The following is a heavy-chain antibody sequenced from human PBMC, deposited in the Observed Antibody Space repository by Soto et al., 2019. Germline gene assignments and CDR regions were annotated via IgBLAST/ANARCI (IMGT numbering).Heavy chain of an antibody. CDR1: GFTFSSYA. D-gene: IGHD3-10*01. CDR3: AKSWGLWFGESYNCFDP. CDR2: ISGSGGST. V-gene: IGHV3-23*01. Sequence: GSLRLSCAASGFTFSSYAMGWVRQAPGKGLEWVSAISGSGGSTYYADSVKGRFTISRDNSKNTLYLQMNSLRAEDTAVYYCAKSWGLWFGESYNCFDPWGQGTLVTVSS. J-gene: IGHJ5*02.